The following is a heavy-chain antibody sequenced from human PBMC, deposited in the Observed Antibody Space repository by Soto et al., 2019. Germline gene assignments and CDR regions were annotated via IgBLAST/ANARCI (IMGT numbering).Heavy chain of an antibody. CDR2: IVVGSGNT. CDR3: AAGYCSGGSCYPRYYYGMDV. V-gene: IGHV1-58*01. Sequence: ASVKVSCKASGFTFSSSAVQWVRQARGQRLEWIGWIVVGSGNTNYAQKFQERVAITRDMSTSTAYMELRSLRSEDTAVYYCAAGYCSGGSCYPRYYYGMDVWGQGTTVTVSS. J-gene: IGHJ6*02. CDR1: GFTFSSSA. D-gene: IGHD2-15*01.